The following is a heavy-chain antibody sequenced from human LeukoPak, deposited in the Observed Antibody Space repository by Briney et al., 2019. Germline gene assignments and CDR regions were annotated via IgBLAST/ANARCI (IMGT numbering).Heavy chain of an antibody. J-gene: IGHJ6*03. Sequence: ASVKVSCKASGYTFTSYYMHWVRQAPGQGLEWMGIINPSGGSTSYAQKFQGRVTMTRDTSTSTIYMELSSLRSEDTAVYYCARDRRGGSSGWPYYFYYMDVWGKGTTVTISS. D-gene: IGHD6-19*01. CDR3: ARDRRGGSSGWPYYFYYMDV. CDR2: INPSGGST. V-gene: IGHV1-46*01. CDR1: GYTFTSYY.